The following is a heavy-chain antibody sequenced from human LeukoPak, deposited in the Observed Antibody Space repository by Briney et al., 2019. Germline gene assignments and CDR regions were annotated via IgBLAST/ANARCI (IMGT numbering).Heavy chain of an antibody. Sequence: PGGSLRLSCAASGFTFSSYAMSWVRQAPGRGLEWVSAISGSGGSTYYADSVKGRFTISRDNSKNTLYLQMNSLRAEDTAVYYCAKDPMVRGQSGAFDIWGQGTMVTVSS. V-gene: IGHV3-23*01. CDR3: AKDPMVRGQSGAFDI. CDR2: ISGSGGST. D-gene: IGHD3-10*01. J-gene: IGHJ3*02. CDR1: GFTFSSYA.